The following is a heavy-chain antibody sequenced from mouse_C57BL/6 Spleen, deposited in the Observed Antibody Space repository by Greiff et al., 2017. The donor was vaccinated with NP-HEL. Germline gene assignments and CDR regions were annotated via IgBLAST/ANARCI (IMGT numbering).Heavy chain of an antibody. V-gene: IGHV1-81*01. D-gene: IGHD1-2*01. CDR3: ARYYGHYFAMGY. CDR1: GYTFTSYG. J-gene: IGHJ4*01. Sequence: QVQLQQSGAELARPGASVKLSCKASGYTFTSYGMSWVKQRTGQGLEWIGEIYPRSGNTYYNEKFKGKATLTADKSSSTAYMELSSLTSEDSAVYFCARYYGHYFAMGYWGQGTSVTVSS. CDR2: IYPRSGNT.